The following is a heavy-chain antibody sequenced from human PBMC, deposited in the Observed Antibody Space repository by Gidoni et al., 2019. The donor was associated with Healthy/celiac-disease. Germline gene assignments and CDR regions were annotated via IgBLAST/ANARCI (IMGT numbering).Heavy chain of an antibody. CDR1: GFTFSHYA. CDR3: AREIHQYCSGGSCYLGWFDP. J-gene: IGHJ5*02. V-gene: IGHV3-30*04. D-gene: IGHD2-15*01. CDR2: ISYCGSNK. Sequence: QVQLVESGGGGVQPGRSLRLSCEASGFTFSHYAMPWVRPAPGKGLEWGAVISYCGSNKDYADSLKGRFTISRDNSKNPLLLQMNSLRAEDTSVYYCAREIHQYCSGGSCYLGWFDPWGQGTLVTVSS.